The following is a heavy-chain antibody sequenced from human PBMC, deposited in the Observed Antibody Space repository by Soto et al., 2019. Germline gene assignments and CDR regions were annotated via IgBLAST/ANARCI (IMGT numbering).Heavy chain of an antibody. CDR2: INAGNGNT. J-gene: IGHJ6*02. CDR3: ASKGVRIGDYGMDV. Sequence: ASVKVSCKASGYTFTSYSMHWVRHAPGQRLEWMGWINAGNGNTKYSQKFQGRVTITRDTSASTAYMELSSLRSEDTAVYYCASKGVRIGDYGMDVWGQGTTVTVSS. V-gene: IGHV1-3*01. CDR1: GYTFTSYS. D-gene: IGHD1-26*01.